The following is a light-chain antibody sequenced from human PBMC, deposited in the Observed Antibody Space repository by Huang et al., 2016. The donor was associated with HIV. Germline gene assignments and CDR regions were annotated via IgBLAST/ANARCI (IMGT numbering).Light chain of an antibody. Sequence: IVLTQSPATLSLSPGERATLSCRASQSVSSYLAWFQQKPGQAPRLLIYDASNRATGTPARFSGSGCGTDFTLTISSLEAEDFAVYYCQQHRNWPITFGQGTRLEIK. CDR2: DAS. V-gene: IGKV3-11*01. CDR1: QSVSSY. CDR3: QQHRNWPIT. J-gene: IGKJ5*01.